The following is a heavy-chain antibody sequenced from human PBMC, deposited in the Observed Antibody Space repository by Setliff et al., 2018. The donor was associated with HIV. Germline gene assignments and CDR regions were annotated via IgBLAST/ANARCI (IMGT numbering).Heavy chain of an antibody. CDR2: IYSGERRT. J-gene: IGHJ4*02. Sequence: QPGGSLRLSCAASALTFSNYALSWVRQAPGKGLEWVAVIYSGERRTQYADSVKGRFTISRDNSKNTLYMQMNSLRVEDTAVYYCAKGITKYFSGGSCLGPFGYWGQGTLVTVSS. V-gene: IGHV3-23*03. D-gene: IGHD2-15*01. CDR1: ALTFSNYA. CDR3: AKGITKYFSGGSCLGPFGY.